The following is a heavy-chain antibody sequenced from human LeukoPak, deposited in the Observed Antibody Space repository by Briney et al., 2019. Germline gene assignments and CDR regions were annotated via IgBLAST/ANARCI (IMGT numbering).Heavy chain of an antibody. Sequence: GGSLRLSCAASGFTFSSYSMNWVRQAPGKGLEWVSYISSGSSTIYYADSVKGRFTNSRDNAKNSLYLQMNSLRDEDTAVYYCARDWVYSGRGAFDIWGQGTMVTVSS. CDR2: ISSGSSTI. V-gene: IGHV3-48*02. D-gene: IGHD5-12*01. CDR1: GFTFSSYS. CDR3: ARDWVYSGRGAFDI. J-gene: IGHJ3*02.